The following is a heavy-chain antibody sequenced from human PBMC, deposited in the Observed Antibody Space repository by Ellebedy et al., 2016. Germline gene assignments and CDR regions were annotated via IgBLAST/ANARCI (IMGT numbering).Heavy chain of an antibody. CDR1: GYSFTSYW. J-gene: IGHJ5*02. Sequence: ASVKVSCKGSGYSFTSYWIGWVRQMPGKGLEWMGIIYPGDSDTRYSPSFQGQVTISADKSISTAYLQWSSLKASDTAMYYCARHVFPCNGGSCYPFGFDPWGQGTLVTVSS. V-gene: IGHV5-51*01. CDR2: IYPGDSDT. CDR3: ARHVFPCNGGSCYPFGFDP. D-gene: IGHD2-15*01.